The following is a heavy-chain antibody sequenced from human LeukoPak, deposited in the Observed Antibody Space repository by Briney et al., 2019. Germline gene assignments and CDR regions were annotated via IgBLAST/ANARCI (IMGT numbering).Heavy chain of an antibody. Sequence: TGRSLRLPCAASGFTFSSYGMHWVRQAPGKGLEWVAVISYDGSNKYYADSVKGRFTISRDNSKNTLYLQMNSLRAEDTAVYYCAKDPGEGAQTTVTPFDIWGQGTMVTVSS. CDR2: ISYDGSNK. D-gene: IGHD4-17*01. CDR3: AKDPGEGAQTTVTPFDI. J-gene: IGHJ3*02. V-gene: IGHV3-30*18. CDR1: GFTFSSYG.